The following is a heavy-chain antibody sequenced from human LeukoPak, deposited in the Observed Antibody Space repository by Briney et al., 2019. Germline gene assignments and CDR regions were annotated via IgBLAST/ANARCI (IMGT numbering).Heavy chain of an antibody. Sequence: GGSLRLSCAASGFTFSSYSMNWVRQAPGKGLEWVSSISSSSSYIYYADSVKGRFTISRDNAKNSLYLQMNSLRAEDTAVYYCARDLSGYSYGYFWGQGTLVTASS. CDR1: GFTFSSYS. V-gene: IGHV3-21*01. CDR2: ISSSSSYI. CDR3: ARDLSGYSYGYF. J-gene: IGHJ4*02. D-gene: IGHD5-18*01.